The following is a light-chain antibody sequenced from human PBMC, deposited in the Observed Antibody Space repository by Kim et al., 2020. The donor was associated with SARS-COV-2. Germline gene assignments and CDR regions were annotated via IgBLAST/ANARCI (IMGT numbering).Light chain of an antibody. J-gene: IGLJ2*01. CDR2: YDS. CDR3: QVWDSSSDHVV. V-gene: IGLV3-21*04. CDR1: NIGSKS. Sequence: SYALTQPPSVSVAPGKTARITCGGNNIGSKSVHWYQQKPGQAPVLVIYYDSDRLSGIPERFSGSNSGNTATLTISRVEAGDEADYYCQVWDSSSDHVVFGGGTQLNV.